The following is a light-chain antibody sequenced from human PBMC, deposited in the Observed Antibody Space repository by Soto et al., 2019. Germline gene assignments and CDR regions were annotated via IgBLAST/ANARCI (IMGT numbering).Light chain of an antibody. Sequence: QSVLKQPPSVSAAPGQKVTISCSGRSSNFANYYVSWFQQLPATAPKLLIYENNKRPSGIPGRFSGSKSGTSATLGITGLQTGDEADYYCGTWDSSLSGFVFGTGTKVTV. J-gene: IGLJ1*01. CDR2: ENN. CDR3: GTWDSSLSGFV. CDR1: SSNFANYY. V-gene: IGLV1-51*02.